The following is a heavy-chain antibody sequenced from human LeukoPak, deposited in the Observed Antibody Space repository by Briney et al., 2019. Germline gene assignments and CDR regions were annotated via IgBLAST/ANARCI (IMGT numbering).Heavy chain of an antibody. J-gene: IGHJ4*02. V-gene: IGHV3-53*01. CDR2: IFSNGDT. CDR1: EFTVSRNY. CDR3: TRDQMNY. D-gene: IGHD5-24*01. Sequence: PGGSLRLSCTASEFTVSRNYMLWVRQPPGKGLEWVSLIFSNGDTHYADSVKGRFTISRDTSKNTVSLQMNSLRVEDTAMYYCTRDQMNYWGQGTLVTVSS.